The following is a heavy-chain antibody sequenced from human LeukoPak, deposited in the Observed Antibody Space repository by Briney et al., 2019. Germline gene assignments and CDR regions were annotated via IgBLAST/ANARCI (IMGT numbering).Heavy chain of an antibody. J-gene: IGHJ6*02. CDR3: AREKLEDDFWSGESFYYGMDV. D-gene: IGHD3-3*01. CDR1: GYRFIGYH. CDR2: FNPNSGDT. Sequence: GASVKVSCKASGYRFIGYHLHWVRQAPGQGPEWMGWFNPNSGDTKYAERFQGRVTMTGDTSISMAYMELSRLRSDDTAIYYCAREKLEDDFWSGESFYYGMDVWGQGTTVTVSS. V-gene: IGHV1-2*02.